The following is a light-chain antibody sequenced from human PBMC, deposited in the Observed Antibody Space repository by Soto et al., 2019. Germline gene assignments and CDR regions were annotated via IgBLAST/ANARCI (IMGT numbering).Light chain of an antibody. CDR2: GAS. V-gene: IGKV1-39*01. Sequence: DIQMTQSPSSHHTSXAQKRSISSXXSRSISIYLNWYQLKPGKAPNLLMYGASYLKSGVPTRFSGSGSGTDFTLTISSLQPEDFAIYYCQQTYTTPEITFGQGTRLENK. CDR1: RSISIY. CDR3: QQTYTTPEIT. J-gene: IGKJ5*01.